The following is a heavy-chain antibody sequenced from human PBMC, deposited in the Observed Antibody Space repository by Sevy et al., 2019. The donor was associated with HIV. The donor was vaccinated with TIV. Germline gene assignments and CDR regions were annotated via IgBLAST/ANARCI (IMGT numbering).Heavy chain of an antibody. CDR3: AREDAEMHKYGIDL. CDR2: IYYSGST. D-gene: IGHD2-21*01. J-gene: IGHJ6*02. CDR1: GGSVSSGSYF. V-gene: IGHV4-61*01. Sequence: SETLSLTCTVSGGSVSSGSYFWSWIRQPPGKGLEWIAYIYYSGSTNYNPSLKSRVTISVDTSKNQVSLKLSAVTAADTAVYYCAREDAEMHKYGIDLWGQGTTVTVSS.